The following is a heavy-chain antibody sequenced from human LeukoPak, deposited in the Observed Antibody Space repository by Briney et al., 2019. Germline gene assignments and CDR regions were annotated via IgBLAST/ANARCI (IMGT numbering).Heavy chain of an antibody. Sequence: PSETLSLTCTVSGGSISSYYWSWIRQPPGKGLEWIGYIYYSGSTNYNPSLKSRVTISVDTSKNQFSLKLSSVTAADTAVYYCARGAIVGATTLDYWGQGTLVTVS. CDR2: IYYSGST. V-gene: IGHV4-59*01. CDR3: ARGAIVGATTLDY. CDR1: GGSISSYY. J-gene: IGHJ4*02. D-gene: IGHD1-26*01.